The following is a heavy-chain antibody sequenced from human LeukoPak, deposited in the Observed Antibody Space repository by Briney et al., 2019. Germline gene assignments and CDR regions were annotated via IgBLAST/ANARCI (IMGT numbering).Heavy chain of an antibody. J-gene: IGHJ3*02. Sequence: PGGSLRLSCAASGFTFSNYAMGWVRQAPGKGLEWVSFISGSGDSTFYADSVKGRFTISRDNSKNTLYLQTNSLRAEDTAVYYCARDPSPYSGSYYDAFDIWGQGTMVTVSS. D-gene: IGHD1-26*01. CDR3: ARDPSPYSGSYYDAFDI. V-gene: IGHV3-23*01. CDR2: ISGSGDST. CDR1: GFTFSNYA.